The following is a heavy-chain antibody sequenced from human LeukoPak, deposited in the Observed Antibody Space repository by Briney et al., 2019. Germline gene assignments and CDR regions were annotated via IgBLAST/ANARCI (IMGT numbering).Heavy chain of an antibody. V-gene: IGHV3-7*01. J-gene: IGHJ4*02. CDR2: IKQDGSEK. CDR3: ARDNSGDGYNSDY. D-gene: IGHD5-24*01. CDR1: GFTFSSYW. Sequence: GGSLRLSCAASGFTFSSYWMSWVRQAPGKGLGWVANIKQDGSEKYYVDSVKGRFTISRDNAKNSLYLQMNSLRAEDTAVYYCARDNSGDGYNSDYWGQGTLVTVSS.